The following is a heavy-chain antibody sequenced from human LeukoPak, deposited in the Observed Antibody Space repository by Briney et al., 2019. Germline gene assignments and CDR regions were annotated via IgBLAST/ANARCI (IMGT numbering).Heavy chain of an antibody. CDR1: GFTFSSYA. D-gene: IGHD6-6*01. CDR3: AKGPYSSSSRYYFDY. V-gene: IGHV3-23*01. J-gene: IGHJ4*02. CDR2: ISGSGGST. Sequence: GGSLRLSCAASGFTFSSYAMSWVRQAPGKGLEWVSAISGSGGSTYYADSVKGRFTISRENSKNTLYLQMNSLRAEDTAVYYCAKGPYSSSSRYYFDYWGQGTLVTVYS.